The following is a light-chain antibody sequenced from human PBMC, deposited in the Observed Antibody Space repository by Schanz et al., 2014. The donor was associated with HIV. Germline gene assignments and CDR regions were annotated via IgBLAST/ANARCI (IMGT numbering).Light chain of an antibody. J-gene: IGKJ2*01. V-gene: IGKV3-20*01. CDR3: HQYVTAPNT. CDR1: ESIATVY. Sequence: ETVLTQTPGTLSLSPGERATLSCRASESIATVYLGWYQQKHGQAPRLLIYGTSSRATGIPDRFSGSGSGTDFTLTISRVEPEDFAVYYCHQYVTAPNTFGQGTRLEI. CDR2: GTS.